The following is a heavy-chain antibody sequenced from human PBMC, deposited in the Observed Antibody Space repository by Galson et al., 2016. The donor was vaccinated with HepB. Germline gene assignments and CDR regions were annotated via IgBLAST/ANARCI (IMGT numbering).Heavy chain of an antibody. V-gene: IGHV3-23*01. Sequence: SLRLSCAASGFTFTNYGMSWVRQAPGKGLEWVSSISNSGVSTFYAESVKGRFTISRDNSKDTLYLQMNGLGVEDTATYYCAQTLNSGTHWHFDLWGQGALVTVSS. J-gene: IGHJ5*02. CDR3: AQTLNSGTHWHFDL. CDR1: GFTFTNYG. CDR2: ISNSGVST. D-gene: IGHD3-10*01.